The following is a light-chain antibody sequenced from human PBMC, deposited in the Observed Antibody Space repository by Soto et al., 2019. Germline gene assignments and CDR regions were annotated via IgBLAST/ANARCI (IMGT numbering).Light chain of an antibody. CDR3: QQYNSYWT. Sequence: DIQMTHSPSSLSASVGDRFTITCRASQTISNYLNWYQQKPGKAPKLLIYDASSLESGVPSRFSGSGSGTEFTLTISSLQPDDFATYYCQQYNSYWTFGQGTKVDIK. CDR1: QTISNY. V-gene: IGKV1-5*01. J-gene: IGKJ1*01. CDR2: DAS.